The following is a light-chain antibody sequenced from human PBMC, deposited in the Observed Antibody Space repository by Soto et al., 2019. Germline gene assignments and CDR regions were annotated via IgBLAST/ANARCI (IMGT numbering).Light chain of an antibody. V-gene: IGLV2-23*01. Sequence: QSALTQPASVSGSPGQSITISCTGTSSDVGNYNLVSWYQQHPGKAPKVMIYEGSKRPSGVSNRFSGSKSGNTASLTISGLQAEDEADYYCCSDAGSSVFGGGTKLTVL. CDR3: CSDAGSSV. J-gene: IGLJ2*01. CDR2: EGS. CDR1: SSDVGNYNL.